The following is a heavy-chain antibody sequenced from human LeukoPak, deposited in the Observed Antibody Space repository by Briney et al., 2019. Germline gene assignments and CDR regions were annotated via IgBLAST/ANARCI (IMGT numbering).Heavy chain of an antibody. CDR1: GGSISSISYY. V-gene: IGHV4-39*01. Sequence: SETLSLTCTVSGGSISSISYYWGWIRQPPGKGLEWIGSIYYSGTTYYNPSLKSRVTISVDTSKNQFSLKLRSVIAADTAVYYCARPYSSSWYSSGFDYWGQGTLVTVSS. D-gene: IGHD6-13*01. CDR3: ARPYSSSWYSSGFDY. J-gene: IGHJ4*02. CDR2: IYYSGTT.